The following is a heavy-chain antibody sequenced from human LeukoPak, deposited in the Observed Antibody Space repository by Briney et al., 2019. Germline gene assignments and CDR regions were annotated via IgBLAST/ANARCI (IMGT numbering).Heavy chain of an antibody. CDR3: ARTPDYGEDWFDP. CDR1: GGTFSSYA. D-gene: IGHD4-17*01. CDR2: IIPIFGTA. Sequence: ASVKVSCEASGGTFSSYAISWVRQAPGQGLEWMGGIIPIFGTANYAQKFQGRVTITTDESTSTAYMELSSLRSEDTAVYYCARTPDYGEDWFDPWGQGTLVTVSS. J-gene: IGHJ5*02. V-gene: IGHV1-69*05.